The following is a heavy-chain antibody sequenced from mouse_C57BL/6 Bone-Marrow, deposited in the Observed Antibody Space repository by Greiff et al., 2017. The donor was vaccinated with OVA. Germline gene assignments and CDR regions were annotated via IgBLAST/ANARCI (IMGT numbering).Heavy chain of an antibody. V-gene: IGHV1-81*01. CDR3: ARRSYGSGYGYFDV. D-gene: IGHD1-1*01. CDR1: GYTFTSYG. J-gene: IGHJ1*03. CDR2: IYPRSGNT. Sequence: VQLQQSGAELARPGASVKLSCKASGYTFTSYGISWVKQRTGQGLEWIGEIYPRSGNTYYNEKFKGKATLTADKSSSTAYMELRSLTSEDSAVYFCARRSYGSGYGYFDVWGTGTTVTVSS.